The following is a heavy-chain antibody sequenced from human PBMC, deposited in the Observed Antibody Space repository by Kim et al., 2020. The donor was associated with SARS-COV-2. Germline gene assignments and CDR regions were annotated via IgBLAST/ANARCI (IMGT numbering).Heavy chain of an antibody. J-gene: IGHJ4*01. V-gene: IGHV3-30*03. CDR2: ISYDGSNK. CDR3: ATLRHYYDSSGYPTGRDFDY. D-gene: IGHD3-22*01. Sequence: GGSLRLSCAASGFTFSSYGMHWVRQAPGKGLEWVAVISYDGSNKYYADSVKGRFTISRDNSKNTLYLQMNSLRAEDTAVYYCATLRHYYDSSGYPTGRDFDYLGHGTLVTVSS. CDR1: GFTFSSYG.